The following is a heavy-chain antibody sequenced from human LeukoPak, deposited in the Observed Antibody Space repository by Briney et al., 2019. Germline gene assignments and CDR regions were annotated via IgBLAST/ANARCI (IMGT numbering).Heavy chain of an antibody. Sequence: SXXVSCKASGYTFTGYYMHWVRQAPGQGLEWMGRINPNSGGTNYAQKFQGRVTMTRDTSISTAYMELSRLRSDDTAVYYCARPPMKSSLRVWFDPWGQGTLVTVSS. CDR1: GYTFTGYY. V-gene: IGHV1-2*06. J-gene: IGHJ5*02. CDR3: ARPPMKSSLRVWFDP. CDR2: INPNSGGT.